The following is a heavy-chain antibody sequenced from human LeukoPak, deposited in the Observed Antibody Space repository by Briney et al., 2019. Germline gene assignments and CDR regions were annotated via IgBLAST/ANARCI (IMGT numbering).Heavy chain of an antibody. J-gene: IGHJ5*02. CDR2: ISAYNGNT. Sequence: ASVKVSCKASGYTFTSYGISWVRHAPGQGLEWMGWISAYNGNTNYAQKLQGRVTMTTDTSTSTAYMELRSLRSDDTAVYYCARVSLWPYYDFSVDWFDPWGQGTLVTVSS. CDR3: ARVSLWPYYDFSVDWFDP. CDR1: GYTFTSYG. V-gene: IGHV1-18*01. D-gene: IGHD3-3*01.